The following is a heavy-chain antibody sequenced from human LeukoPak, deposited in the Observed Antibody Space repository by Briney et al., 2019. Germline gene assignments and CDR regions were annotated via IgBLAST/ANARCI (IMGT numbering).Heavy chain of an antibody. CDR2: IYYSGST. D-gene: IGHD6-6*01. J-gene: IGHJ3*02. CDR3: ARVTYSSSSISLDAFDI. Sequence: PSETLSLTCTVSGGSISSGDYYWSRIRQPPGKGLEWIGYIYYSGSTYYNPSLKSRVTISVDTSKNQFSLKLSSATAADTAVYYCARVTYSSSSISLDAFDIWGQGTMVTVSS. CDR1: GGSISSGDYY. V-gene: IGHV4-30-4*08.